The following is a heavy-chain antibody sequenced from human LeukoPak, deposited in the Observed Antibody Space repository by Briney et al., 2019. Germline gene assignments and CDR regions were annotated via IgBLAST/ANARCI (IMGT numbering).Heavy chain of an antibody. CDR3: ARDHCASSGCYEYYYYGMDV. Sequence: ASVKVSCKASGYTFTDYYIQWGRQPPGQGLEWMGWLNPNSGGTNSAQKFQGKVTMTRDTSVSTGYMELSRLRSDDTAVYYCARDHCASSGCYEYYYYGMDVWGQGTTVTVSS. CDR2: LNPNSGGT. J-gene: IGHJ6*02. V-gene: IGHV1-2*02. CDR1: GYTFTDYY. D-gene: IGHD2-2*01.